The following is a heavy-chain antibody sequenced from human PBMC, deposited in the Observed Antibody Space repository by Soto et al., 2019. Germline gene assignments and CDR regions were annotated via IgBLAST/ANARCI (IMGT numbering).Heavy chain of an antibody. CDR2: IYYSGST. Sequence: ETLCLSCTVSGGSVSSGSYYWSWIRQPPGKGLEWIGYIYYSGSTNYNPSLKSRVTISVDTSKNQFSLKLSSVTAADTAVYYCARDLGSGWYEFDYWGQGTLVTVSS. CDR3: ARDLGSGWYEFDY. D-gene: IGHD6-19*01. CDR1: GGSVSSGSYY. J-gene: IGHJ4*02. V-gene: IGHV4-61*01.